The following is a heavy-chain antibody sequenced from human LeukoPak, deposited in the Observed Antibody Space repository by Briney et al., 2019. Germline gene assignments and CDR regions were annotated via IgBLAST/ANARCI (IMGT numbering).Heavy chain of an antibody. Sequence: PGGSLRLYCAASGFNFNTYTMNWVRQAPGKGLEWVSSISSNSSYIYYADAVHGRFTVSRDNAKYSLYLQMNSLRAEDTAVYYCVRGSYGAYDYWGQGSLVTVSS. CDR1: GFNFNTYT. J-gene: IGHJ4*02. CDR3: VRGSYGAYDY. V-gene: IGHV3-21*01. CDR2: ISSNSSYI. D-gene: IGHD4-17*01.